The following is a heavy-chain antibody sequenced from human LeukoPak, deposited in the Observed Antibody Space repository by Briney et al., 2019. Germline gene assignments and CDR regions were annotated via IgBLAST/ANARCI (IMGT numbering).Heavy chain of an antibody. J-gene: IGHJ4*02. CDR2: ISGGGGNT. CDR3: AKDCVKYSSSPIDY. D-gene: IGHD3-22*01. Sequence: ETLSLTCTVSGGSISSGSYYWSWIRQPAGKGLEWVPSISGGGGNTYYADSVKGRFTISRDNSKNTLYLQINSLRAEDTAIYYCAKDCVKYSSSPIDYWGQGTLVTVSS. CDR1: GGSISSGSYY. V-gene: IGHV3-23*01.